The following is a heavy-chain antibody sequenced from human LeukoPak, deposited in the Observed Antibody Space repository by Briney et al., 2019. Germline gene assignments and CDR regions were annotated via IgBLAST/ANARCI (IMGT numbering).Heavy chain of an antibody. CDR1: GGSISSSSYY. Sequence: SETLSLTCTVSGGSISSSSYYWGWIRQPPGKGLEWIGSIYYSGSTYYNPSLKSRVTISVDTSKNQFSLKLSSVTAADTAVYYCARPDSSGYYYNAFDIWGQGTMVTVSS. V-gene: IGHV4-39*07. CDR2: IYYSGST. D-gene: IGHD3-22*01. CDR3: ARPDSSGYYYNAFDI. J-gene: IGHJ3*02.